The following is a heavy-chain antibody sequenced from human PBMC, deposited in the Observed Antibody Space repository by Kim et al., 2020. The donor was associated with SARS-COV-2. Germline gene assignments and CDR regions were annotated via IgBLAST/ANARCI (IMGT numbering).Heavy chain of an antibody. V-gene: IGHV3-20*04. CDR1: GFTFDDYA. D-gene: IGHD6-13*01. CDR2: INWKGDST. J-gene: IGHJ4*02. CDR3: ARDVMGVAAGSLDY. Sequence: GGSLRLSCAASGFTFDDYAMSWVRQAPGKGLEWVSGINWKGDSTGYADSVKGRFTISRDDAKNSLHLQMNSLRAEDTAFYYCARDVMGVAAGSLDYWGQGTQVTVSS.